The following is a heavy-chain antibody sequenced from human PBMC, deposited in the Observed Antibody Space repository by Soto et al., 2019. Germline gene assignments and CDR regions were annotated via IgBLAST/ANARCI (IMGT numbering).Heavy chain of an antibody. V-gene: IGHV3-48*02. CDR2: ISSTSSTI. J-gene: IGHJ4*02. CDR3: ASWPDAADY. Sequence: EVQLVESGGGLVQLGGSLRLSCAASGFTFSSCSMNWVRQAPGKGLEWLSYISSTSSTIYYADSVKGRFTISRDNAKNSLYLQMNSLRDEDTTVYYCASWPDAADYWGQGTLVTVSS. D-gene: IGHD6-25*01. CDR1: GFTFSSCS.